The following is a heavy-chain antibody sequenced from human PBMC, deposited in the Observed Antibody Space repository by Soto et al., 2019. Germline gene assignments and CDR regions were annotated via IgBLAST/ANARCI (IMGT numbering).Heavy chain of an antibody. CDR2: ISGSGDST. V-gene: IGHV3-23*02. CDR3: AKGADWSYVRDWFDP. CDR1: GFTFSNSG. D-gene: IGHD1-7*01. Sequence: GGSLRLSCAASGFTFSNSGMSWVRQAPGKGLEWVSGISGSGDSTDYGESVKGRFTISGDNSVDTLYLQMNSLRVEDTAVYYCAKGADWSYVRDWFDPWGQGTLVTVSS. J-gene: IGHJ5*02.